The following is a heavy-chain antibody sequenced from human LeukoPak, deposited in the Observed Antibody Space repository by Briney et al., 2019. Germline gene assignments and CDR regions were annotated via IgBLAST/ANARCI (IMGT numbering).Heavy chain of an antibody. CDR1: GYSFTSYG. V-gene: IGHV1-2*02. CDR3: ATTRRYYYDSSGPDAFDL. J-gene: IGHJ3*01. Sequence: GASVKVSCKASGYSFTSYGISWVRQAPGQGLEWMGWINPNSGGTNYAQNFQGSITMTRDTSISTAYMELSRLRSDDTAVYYCATTRRYYYDSSGPDAFDLWGQGTMVTVSS. CDR2: INPNSGGT. D-gene: IGHD3-22*01.